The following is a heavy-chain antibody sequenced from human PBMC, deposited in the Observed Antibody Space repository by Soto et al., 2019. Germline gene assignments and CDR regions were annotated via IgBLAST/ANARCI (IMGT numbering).Heavy chain of an antibody. Sequence: KVSCKASGGTFSSYAISWVRQVPGKGLEWMGRIDTSNSNSHYSPSFQGLVTISVDTSLNTAYLQWDSLRASDTAIYYCARWFTGSAGRFDPWGQGTVVTVSS. CDR1: GGTFSSYA. D-gene: IGHD2-8*02. J-gene: IGHJ5*02. CDR2: IDTSNSNS. V-gene: IGHV5-10-1*01. CDR3: ARWFTGSAGRFDP.